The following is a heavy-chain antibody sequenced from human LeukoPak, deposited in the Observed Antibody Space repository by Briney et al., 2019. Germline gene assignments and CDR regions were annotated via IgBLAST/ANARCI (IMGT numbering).Heavy chain of an antibody. V-gene: IGHV3-23*01. CDR2: ISGSGGST. CDR3: AKSLLYGTNYLFDY. J-gene: IGHJ4*02. CDR1: GFTFSSYA. Sequence: GGSLRLSCAASGFTFSSYAMSWVRQAPGKGLEWVSAISGSGGSTYYADSVKGRFTISRDSSKNTLYLQMNSLRAEDTAVYYCAKSLLYGTNYLFDYWGQGTLVTVSS. D-gene: IGHD4/OR15-4a*01.